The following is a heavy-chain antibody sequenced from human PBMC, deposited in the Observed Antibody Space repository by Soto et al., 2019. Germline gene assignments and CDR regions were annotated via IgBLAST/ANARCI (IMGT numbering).Heavy chain of an antibody. CDR2: ISGSGGST. V-gene: IGHV3-23*01. CDR1: GFTFSSYA. Sequence: PGGSLRLSCAASGFTFSSYAMSWVRQAPGKGLEWVSAISGSGGSTYYADSVKGRFTISRDNSKNTLYLQMNSLRAEDTAVYYCAKDREYCSXTSCYIFSGPLECCPYDYWGQGTLVTVSS. CDR3: AKDREYCSXTSCYIFSGPLECCPYDY. D-gene: IGHD2-2*02. J-gene: IGHJ4*02.